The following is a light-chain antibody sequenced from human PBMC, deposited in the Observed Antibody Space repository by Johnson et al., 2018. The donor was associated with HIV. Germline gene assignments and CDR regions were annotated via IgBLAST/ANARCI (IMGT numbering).Light chain of an antibody. CDR1: SSHIGNNY. V-gene: IGLV1-51*01. CDR3: GTWDTSLGAHYV. J-gene: IGLJ1*01. Sequence: SVLTQPPSVSAAPGQKVTVSCSGSSSHIGNNYVSWYQQFPGTAPKLLIYDNNKRPSGIPDRFSGSKSGASATLDITGLQTGDEADYYCGTWDTSLGAHYVFGTGTEVTVL. CDR2: DNN.